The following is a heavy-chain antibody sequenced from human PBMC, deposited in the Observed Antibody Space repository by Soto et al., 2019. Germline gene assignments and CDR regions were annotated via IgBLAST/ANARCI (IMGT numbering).Heavy chain of an antibody. D-gene: IGHD3-16*01. CDR1: GFTFSNAW. CDR2: IKRKTDGGTT. Sequence: GGSLRLSCAASGFTFSNAWMNWVRQAPGKGLEWVGRIKRKTDGGTTDYAAPVKGRFTISRDDSKNTLYLQMNSLKTEDTAVYYCTTDYYVPLASDIWGQGTMVTVSS. CDR3: TTDYYVPLASDI. J-gene: IGHJ3*02. V-gene: IGHV3-15*01.